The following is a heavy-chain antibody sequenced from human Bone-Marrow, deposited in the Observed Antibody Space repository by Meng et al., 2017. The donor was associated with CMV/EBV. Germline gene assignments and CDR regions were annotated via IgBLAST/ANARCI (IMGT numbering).Heavy chain of an antibody. J-gene: IGHJ4*02. V-gene: IGHV4-61*01. CDR1: GGSISSGSYY. CDR3: ARALEVDYFDY. CDR2: IYYSGST. D-gene: IGHD2-15*01. Sequence: GSLRLSCTVSGGSISSGSYYWSWIRQPPGKGLEWIGYIYYSGSTNYNPSLKSRVTISVDTSKNQFSLKLSPVTAADTAVYYCARALEVDYFDYWGQGTLVTVSS.